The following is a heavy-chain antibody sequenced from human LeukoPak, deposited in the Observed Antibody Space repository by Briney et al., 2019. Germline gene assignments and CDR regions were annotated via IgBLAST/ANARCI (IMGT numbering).Heavy chain of an antibody. CDR3: ARVYYDSSGFIFYFDY. CDR2: IIPIFGTA. CDR1: GGTFSSYA. D-gene: IGHD3-22*01. Sequence: GASVKVSCKASGGTFSSYAISWVRQAPGQGLEWMGGIIPIFGTANYAQKFQGRVTITADESTSTAYMELSSLRSEDTAVYYCARVYYDSSGFIFYFDYWGQGTLVTVSS. J-gene: IGHJ4*02. V-gene: IGHV1-69*13.